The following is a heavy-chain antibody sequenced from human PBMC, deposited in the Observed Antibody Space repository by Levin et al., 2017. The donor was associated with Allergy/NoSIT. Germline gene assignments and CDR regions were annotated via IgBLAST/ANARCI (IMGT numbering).Heavy chain of an antibody. CDR3: AKVGADFWNTHYYYFYYIDV. Sequence: PGGSLRLSCAASGFTFSSYAMSWVRQPPGKGLEWVSTVSASGDSTYYADSVKGRFTISRDNSKNTLYLQMSILRAEDTAVYYCAKVGADFWNTHYYYFYYIDVWGKGTTVTVSS. J-gene: IGHJ6*03. CDR1: GFTFSSYA. CDR2: VSASGDST. V-gene: IGHV3-23*01. D-gene: IGHD3-3*01.